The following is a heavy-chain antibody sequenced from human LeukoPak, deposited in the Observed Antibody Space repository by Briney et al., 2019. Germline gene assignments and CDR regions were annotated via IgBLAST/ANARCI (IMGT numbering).Heavy chain of an antibody. CDR3: ARWPLLGYCSGGSRQDNDY. CDR2: IYYSGST. D-gene: IGHD2-15*01. V-gene: IGHV4-39*01. J-gene: IGHJ4*02. CDR1: GGSISSSSYY. Sequence: SETLSLTCTVSGGSISSSSYYWGWIRQPPGKGLEWIGSIYYSGSTYYNPSLKSRVTISVDTSKNQFSLKLSSVTAADTAVYYCARWPLLGYCSGGSRQDNDYWGQGTLVTVSS.